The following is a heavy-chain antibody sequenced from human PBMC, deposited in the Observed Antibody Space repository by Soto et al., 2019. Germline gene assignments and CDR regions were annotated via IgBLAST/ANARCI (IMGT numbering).Heavy chain of an antibody. CDR1: GFTFSDYY. CDR3: AKVHGTYDTSGFYHEHY. D-gene: IGHD3-22*01. CDR2: ISSRSSYT. V-gene: IGHV3-11*06. Sequence: QVQLVESGGGLVKPGGSLRLSCAASGFTFSDYYMSWIRQAPGKGLEWVSYISSRSSYTNHADSVKGRFTISRDNAKNSLYLQMNSLRAEDTAVYYCAKVHGTYDTSGFYHEHYWGQGTLVTVSS. J-gene: IGHJ4*02.